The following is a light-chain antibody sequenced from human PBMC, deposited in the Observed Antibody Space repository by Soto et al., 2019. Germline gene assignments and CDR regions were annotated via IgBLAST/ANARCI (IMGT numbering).Light chain of an antibody. V-gene: IGLV2-14*01. CDR1: SSGIRDYNY. CDR2: EVS. J-gene: IGLJ1*01. CDR3: SSKSPDF. Sequence: QSVLTQPASVSGSPGQSITISCTGTSSGIRDYNYVSWYQQLPGNAPRLIMYEVSNRPSGISNRFSGSKSGNTASLTISGLQAEDEADYYRSSKSPDFFGTGTKVTV.